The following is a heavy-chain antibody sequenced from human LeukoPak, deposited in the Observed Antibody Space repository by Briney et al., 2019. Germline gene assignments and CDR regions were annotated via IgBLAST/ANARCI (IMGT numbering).Heavy chain of an antibody. CDR3: ASTSLSHEG. Sequence: PGGSLRLSCAASRFTFSSYNMNWVRQAPGKGLEWVSYISSSSSTMYYADSVKGRFTISRDNAKNSLYLQMNSLRAEDTAVYYCASTSLSHEGRGQGTLVTVSS. CDR1: RFTFSSYN. V-gene: IGHV3-48*01. J-gene: IGHJ4*02. CDR2: ISSSSSTM.